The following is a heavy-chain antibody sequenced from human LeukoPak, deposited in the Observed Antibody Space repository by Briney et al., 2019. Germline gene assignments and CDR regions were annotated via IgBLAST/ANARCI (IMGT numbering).Heavy chain of an antibody. Sequence: TGGSLRLSCAASGFTFSSYAMHWVRQAPGKGLEWVAVISYDGSNKYYADSVKGRFTISRDNSKNTLYLQMNCLRAEDTAVYYCARDAPKRDTAMDLDYWGQGTLVTVSS. D-gene: IGHD5-18*01. J-gene: IGHJ4*02. CDR3: ARDAPKRDTAMDLDY. CDR2: ISYDGSNK. V-gene: IGHV3-30-3*01. CDR1: GFTFSSYA.